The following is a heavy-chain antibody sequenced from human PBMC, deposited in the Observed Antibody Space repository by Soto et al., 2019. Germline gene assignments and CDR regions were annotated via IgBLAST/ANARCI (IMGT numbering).Heavy chain of an antibody. CDR2: INHSGST. Sequence: SETLSITCAVYGGSFSGYYWSWIRQPPGKGLEWIGEINHSGSTNYNPSLKSRVTISVDTSKNQFSLKLSSVTAADTAVYYCARGHGGSGSYYNGGYNWFDPWGQGTLVTVSS. J-gene: IGHJ5*02. D-gene: IGHD3-10*01. CDR1: GGSFSGYY. CDR3: ARGHGGSGSYYNGGYNWFDP. V-gene: IGHV4-34*01.